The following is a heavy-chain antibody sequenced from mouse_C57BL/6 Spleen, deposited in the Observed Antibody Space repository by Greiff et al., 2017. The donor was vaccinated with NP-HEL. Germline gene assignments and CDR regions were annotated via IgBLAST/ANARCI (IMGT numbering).Heavy chain of an antibody. CDR1: GYTFTSYW. J-gene: IGHJ2*01. D-gene: IGHD1-1*01. Sequence: QVQLQQPGAELVKPGASVKLSCKASGYTFTSYWMHWVKQRPGRGLEWIGRIDPNSGGTKYNEKFKSKATMTVDKPSSTAYMQLSSLPSEDAAVYYCARGVYYGSSPLYCDYGGQGTTRTVSS. CDR2: IDPNSGGT. V-gene: IGHV1-72*01. CDR3: ARGVYYGSSPLYCDY.